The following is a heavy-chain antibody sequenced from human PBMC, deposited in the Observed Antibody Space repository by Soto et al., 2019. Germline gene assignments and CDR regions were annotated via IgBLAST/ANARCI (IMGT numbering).Heavy chain of an antibody. Sequence: EVHLVESGGGLVQPGGSLRLSCAASGFTFSNFYMSWARQAPGKGLEWVAHIKQDGSDIYYVDSVKGRFTISRDNAKSSLSLQMNSLRADDTAVYYCARDTSSRSYGSDYWGQGTLVTVSS. D-gene: IGHD4-17*01. CDR1: GFTFSNFY. V-gene: IGHV3-7*03. CDR3: ARDTSSRSYGSDY. CDR2: IKQDGSDI. J-gene: IGHJ4*02.